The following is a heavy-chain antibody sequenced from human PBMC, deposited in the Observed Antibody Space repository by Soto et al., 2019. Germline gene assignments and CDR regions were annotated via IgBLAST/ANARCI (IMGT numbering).Heavy chain of an antibody. CDR3: ARRARPDFYYMDV. Sequence: GGSLRLSWAAAGFTLSDYAMDLVRQAQGKGLEYVSGISSNGVGTYYANSVQGRFTISRDNSKNTVYLQMGSLRPEDMAVYYCARRARPDFYYMDVWGKGTTVTVSS. J-gene: IGHJ6*03. D-gene: IGHD6-6*01. CDR2: ISSNGVGT. CDR1: GFTLSDYA. V-gene: IGHV3-64*01.